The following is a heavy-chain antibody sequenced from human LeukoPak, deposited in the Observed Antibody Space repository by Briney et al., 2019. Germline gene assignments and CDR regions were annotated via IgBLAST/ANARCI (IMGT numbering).Heavy chain of an antibody. CDR2: VYYNGVT. J-gene: IGHJ4*02. Sequence: SETLSLTCTVSGGSISPYHWSWVRQPPGKALEWIGYVYYNGVTDYTPSLKGRVAISLDTSRNQFSLTLRSVTAADTAINYCSRLTLDNSGYYYVGYWGQGTLVTVSS. CDR3: SRLTLDNSGYYYVGY. D-gene: IGHD3-22*01. CDR1: GGSISPYH. V-gene: IGHV4-59*08.